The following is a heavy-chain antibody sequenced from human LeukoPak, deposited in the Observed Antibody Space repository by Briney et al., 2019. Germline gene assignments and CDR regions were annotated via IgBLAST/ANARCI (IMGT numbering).Heavy chain of an antibody. Sequence: GGSLRLSCAASGFTFSSYAMSWVRQAPGKGLEWVSAISGSGGSTYYADSVKGRFTISRDNPKNTLYLQMNSLRAEDTAVYYCAKDYDSSGYLMGCWGQGTLVTVSS. CDR2: ISGSGGST. V-gene: IGHV3-23*01. J-gene: IGHJ4*02. CDR1: GFTFSSYA. D-gene: IGHD3-22*01. CDR3: AKDYDSSGYLMGC.